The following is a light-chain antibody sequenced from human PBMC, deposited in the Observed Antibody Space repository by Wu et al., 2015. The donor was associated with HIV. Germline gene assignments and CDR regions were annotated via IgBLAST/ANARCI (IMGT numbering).Light chain of an antibody. J-gene: IGKJ4*01. CDR2: GAS. Sequence: EIVLTQSPGTLSLSPGERATLSCRASQSVGSNFLAWYQQKPGQAPRLVIFGASNRATGIPDRFSGSGSGTDFTLSISRLEPEDFAVYYCQHYQEQPLTFGGGTKVEIK. CDR1: QSVGSNF. CDR3: QHYQEQPLT. V-gene: IGKV3-20*01.